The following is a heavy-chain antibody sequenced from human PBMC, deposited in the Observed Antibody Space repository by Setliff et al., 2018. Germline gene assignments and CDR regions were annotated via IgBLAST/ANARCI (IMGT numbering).Heavy chain of an antibody. D-gene: IGHD4-17*01. Sequence: ASETLSLTCTVSGYSISSGRYWGWIRQPPGKGLEWIGSISHSGSTYYSPSLRSRVTISLDTSKNQFSPKLTSVTAADTAVYYCAGGRRYDYGWDFDYWGQGTLVTVSS. V-gene: IGHV4-38-2*02. J-gene: IGHJ4*02. CDR2: ISHSGST. CDR3: AGGRRYDYGWDFDY. CDR1: GYSISSGRY.